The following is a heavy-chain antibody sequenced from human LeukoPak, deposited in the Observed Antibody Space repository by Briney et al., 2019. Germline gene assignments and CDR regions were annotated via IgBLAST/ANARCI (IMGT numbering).Heavy chain of an antibody. J-gene: IGHJ4*02. CDR3: ARYMSSETTFDY. Sequence: SETLSLTCTVSGGSISSYYWSWIRQPPGKGLEWIWYIYYSGSTNYNPSLKSRVTISVDTSKNQFSLKLSSVTAADTAVYYCARYMSSETTFDYWGQGTLVTVSS. D-gene: IGHD4-17*01. CDR2: IYYSGST. V-gene: IGHV4-59*01. CDR1: GGSISSYY.